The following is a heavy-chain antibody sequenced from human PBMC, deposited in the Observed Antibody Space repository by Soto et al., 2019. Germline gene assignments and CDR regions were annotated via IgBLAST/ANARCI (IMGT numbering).Heavy chain of an antibody. V-gene: IGHV4-4*07. CDR1: GGSISSYY. D-gene: IGHD6-13*01. CDR2: IYTSGST. Sequence: SETLYLTCTVSGGSISSYYWSWIRQPAGKGLEWIGRIYTSGSTNYNPSLKSRVTMSVDTSKNQFSLKLTSVTAADTAVYYCARENWDSSSWYEYYSDYWGQGTLVTVSS. J-gene: IGHJ4*02. CDR3: ARENWDSSSWYEYYSDY.